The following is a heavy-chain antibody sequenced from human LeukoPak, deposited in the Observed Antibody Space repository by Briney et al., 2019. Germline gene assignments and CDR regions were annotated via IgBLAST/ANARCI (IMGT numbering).Heavy chain of an antibody. CDR3: ARDYESSGSNGAFDI. J-gene: IGHJ3*02. V-gene: IGHV3-53*01. Sequence: GGSLRLSCAASGFTVSTDYMSWVRQAPGKGLEWVSVIYSGGSTHYAESVKGRFTISRDNSKNTVYLQMNSVRAEDTAVYYCARDYESSGSNGAFDIWGQGTMVTVSS. CDR2: IYSGGST. D-gene: IGHD6-19*01. CDR1: GFTVSTDY.